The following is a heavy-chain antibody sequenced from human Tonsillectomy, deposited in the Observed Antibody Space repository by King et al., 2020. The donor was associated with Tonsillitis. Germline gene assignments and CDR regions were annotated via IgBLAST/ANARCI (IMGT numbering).Heavy chain of an antibody. Sequence: VQLQESGPGLVKPSGTLSLTCAVSGGSISSSNWWSWVRQPPGKGLEWIGEIYHSGSTNYNPSLKSRVTISVAKSKNQFSLKLTSVTAADTAVYYCARDGNDFWSGLRHFDHWGQGTLVTVSS. D-gene: IGHD3-3*01. J-gene: IGHJ4*02. V-gene: IGHV4-4*02. CDR2: IYHSGST. CDR1: GGSISSSNW. CDR3: ARDGNDFWSGLRHFDH.